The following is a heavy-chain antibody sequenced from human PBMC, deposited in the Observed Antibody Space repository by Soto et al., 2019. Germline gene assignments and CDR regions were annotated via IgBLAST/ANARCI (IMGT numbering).Heavy chain of an antibody. Sequence: GGSLRLSCAASGFTFSDYYMSWIRQAPGKGLEWVSYISTSGDTIYYAESVKGRFTISRDNAKNSLYLQMNSLRAEDTAVYYCARDIPTVTTSSFDYWGQGTLVTVSS. D-gene: IGHD4-17*01. CDR1: GFTFSDYY. CDR3: ARDIPTVTTSSFDY. CDR2: ISTSGDTI. V-gene: IGHV3-11*01. J-gene: IGHJ4*02.